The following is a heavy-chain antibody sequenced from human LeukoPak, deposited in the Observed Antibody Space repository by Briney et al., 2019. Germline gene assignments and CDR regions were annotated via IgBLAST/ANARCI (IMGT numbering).Heavy chain of an antibody. J-gene: IGHJ3*02. CDR2: ISSSSSYI. CDR1: GFTFSSYG. V-gene: IGHV3-21*01. Sequence: PGGSLRLSCAASGFTFSSYGMNWVRQAPGKGLEWVSSISSSSSYIYYADSVKGRFTISRDNAKNSLYLQMNSLRAEDTAVYYCAREVRNAFDIWGQGTMVTVSS. CDR3: AREVRNAFDI.